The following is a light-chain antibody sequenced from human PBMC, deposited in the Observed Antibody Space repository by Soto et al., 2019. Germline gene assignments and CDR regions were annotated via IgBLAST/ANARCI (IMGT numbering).Light chain of an antibody. J-gene: IGKJ1*01. CDR1: QSVSSN. Sequence: EIVMTQSPATLSVSPGERATLSCRASQSVSSNLAWYQQKPGQAPRLLIYGASTRATGIPARFSGSGSGTEFTLTLSILQSEDFAVYYCQQYNNWPPWTFGQGTKVEIK. CDR2: GAS. CDR3: QQYNNWPPWT. V-gene: IGKV3-15*01.